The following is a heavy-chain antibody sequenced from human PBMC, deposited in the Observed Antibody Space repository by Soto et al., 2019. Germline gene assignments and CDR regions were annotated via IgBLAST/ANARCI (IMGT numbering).Heavy chain of an antibody. CDR3: ARGPRDGYWSAYYIDL. Sequence: GSLRLSCAASGLDFSSEVMCWIRQPPGEGPEWLGHIHSSGSTYYNPSLRSRVAISLDTSKNQFSLSLTSMTAADTAVYYCARGPRDGYWSAYYIDLWGQGTVVTVSS. D-gene: IGHD3-3*01. CDR1: GLDFSSEV. V-gene: IGHV4-59*01. J-gene: IGHJ5*02. CDR2: IHSSGST.